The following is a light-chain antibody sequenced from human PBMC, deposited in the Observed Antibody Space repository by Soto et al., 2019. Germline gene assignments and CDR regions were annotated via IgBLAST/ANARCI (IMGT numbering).Light chain of an antibody. Sequence: EIVLTQSPGTLSLSPGERATLSCRASQSVTTNQLAWFQQKPGQAPRLLIYDASGRATGIPDRFSGSGSGTDFTLTISRLEPEDIAVYYCQQYGSSFLTFGQGTKLEIK. CDR3: QQYGSSFLT. CDR2: DAS. V-gene: IGKV3-20*01. J-gene: IGKJ2*01. CDR1: QSVTTNQ.